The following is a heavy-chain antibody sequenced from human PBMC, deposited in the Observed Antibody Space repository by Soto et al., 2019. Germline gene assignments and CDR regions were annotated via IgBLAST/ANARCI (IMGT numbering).Heavy chain of an antibody. D-gene: IGHD2-2*01. CDR3: ARDLGAPGRGSAVGYYYHYGMDV. J-gene: IGHJ6*04. Sequence: EVQLVESGGGLVQPGGSLRLSCAASEFTFSSYWMNWVRQAPGKGLEWVANIKEDGSEKYYVDSVKGRFTISRDNAKNSLSLQMNSLRGEDTAVYYCARDLGAPGRGSAVGYYYHYGMDVWGKGTTVTVSS. CDR1: EFTFSSYW. CDR2: IKEDGSEK. V-gene: IGHV3-7*05.